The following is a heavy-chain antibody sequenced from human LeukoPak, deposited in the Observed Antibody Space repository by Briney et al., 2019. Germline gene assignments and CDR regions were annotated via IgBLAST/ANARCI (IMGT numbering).Heavy chain of an antibody. J-gene: IGHJ4*02. Sequence: PSETLSLTCAVYGGSFSGYYWGWIRQPPGKGLEWIGSIYDSGSTYYNPSLKSRVTISVDTSKNQFSLRLSSVTAADTAVYYCAREGFYDSSGYYWGRFDYWGQGTLVTVSP. V-gene: IGHV4-34*01. CDR3: AREGFYDSSGYYWGRFDY. CDR1: GGSFSGYY. D-gene: IGHD3-22*01. CDR2: IYDSGST.